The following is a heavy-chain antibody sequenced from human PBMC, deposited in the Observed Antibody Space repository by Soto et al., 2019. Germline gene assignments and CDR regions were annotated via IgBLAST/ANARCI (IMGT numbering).Heavy chain of an antibody. CDR2: IIPMFGTS. D-gene: IGHD3-10*01. CDR3: ARGVRTGFYGMDV. Sequence: SVKVSCKASGGTFSNYAISWVRQAPGQGLEWVGGIIPMFGTSSYAQNFQGRVSITADESTSTAYMELSSLRSEDTAVYYCARGVRTGFYGMDVWGQGTTVTVSS. V-gene: IGHV1-69*13. J-gene: IGHJ6*02. CDR1: GGTFSNYA.